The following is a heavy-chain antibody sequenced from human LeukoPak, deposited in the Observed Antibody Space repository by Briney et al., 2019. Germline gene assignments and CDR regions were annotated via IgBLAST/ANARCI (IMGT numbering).Heavy chain of an antibody. Sequence: ASVKVSCKSSGYTFTIYDIIWVRQATGQGLEWMGWMNPNSGNTGYAQKFQGRVTMTRNTSISTAYMELSSLRSEDTAVYYCARFMSGSGDYWGQGTLVTVSS. CDR3: ARFMSGSGDY. CDR2: MNPNSGNT. V-gene: IGHV1-8*01. CDR1: GYTFTIYD. D-gene: IGHD3-10*01. J-gene: IGHJ4*02.